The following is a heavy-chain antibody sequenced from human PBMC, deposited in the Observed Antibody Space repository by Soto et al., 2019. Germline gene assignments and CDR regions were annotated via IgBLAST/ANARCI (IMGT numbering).Heavy chain of an antibody. Sequence: PGGSLRLSCAASGFTFSSYAMSWVRQAPGKGLEWVSAISGSGGSTYYADSVKGRFTISRDNSKNTLYLQMNSLRAEDTAVYYCAKVPLDVFHDILTGYGYFDYWGQGTLVTVS. CDR3: AKVPLDVFHDILTGYGYFDY. CDR1: GFTFSSYA. D-gene: IGHD3-9*01. V-gene: IGHV3-23*01. CDR2: ISGSGGST. J-gene: IGHJ4*02.